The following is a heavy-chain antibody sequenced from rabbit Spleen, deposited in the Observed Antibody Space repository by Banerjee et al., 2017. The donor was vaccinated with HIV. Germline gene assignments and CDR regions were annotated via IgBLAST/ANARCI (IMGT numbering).Heavy chain of an antibody. J-gene: IGHJ6*01. D-gene: IGHD7-1*01. Sequence: QQLVESGGGLVKPGASLTLTCTASGFSFSSGYDMCWVRQAPGKGLEWIACIGTGVGDTYYANWAKGRFTISKTSSTTVTLQMTSLTAADTATHFCARETWGSTGNYGLWGPGTLVTVS. CDR3: ARETWGSTGNYGL. CDR2: IGTGVGDT. V-gene: IGHV1S40*01. CDR1: GFSFSSGYD.